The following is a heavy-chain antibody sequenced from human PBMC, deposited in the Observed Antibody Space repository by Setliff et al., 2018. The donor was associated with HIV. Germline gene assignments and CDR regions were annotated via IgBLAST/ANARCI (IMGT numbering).Heavy chain of an antibody. D-gene: IGHD2-8*01. CDR1: DSGTYY. CDR2: IYYSGST. CDR3: ECYNSDDGYFDN. J-gene: IGHJ4*02. V-gene: IGHV4-39*07. Sequence: SETLSLTCTVSDSGTYYWSWIRQPAGKGLEWIGSIYYSGSTYYHPSLKSRVTISVDTSKNQFSLKLSSVTAADTAVYYCECYNSDDGYFDNLSQGALVTVSS.